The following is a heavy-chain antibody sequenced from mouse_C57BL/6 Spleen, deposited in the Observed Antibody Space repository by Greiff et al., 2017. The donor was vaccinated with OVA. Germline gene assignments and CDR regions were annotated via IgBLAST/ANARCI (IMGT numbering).Heavy chain of an antibody. CDR2: ISYSGST. CDR3: ASGSTWFAY. CDR1: GYSITSDY. V-gene: IGHV3-8*01. Sequence: EVKLMESGPGLAKPSQTLSLTCSVTGYSITSDYWNWLRKFPGNKLEYMGYISYSGSTYYNPSLKSRISITRDTSKNQYYLQLNSVTTEDTATYYCASGSTWFAYWGQGTLVTVSA. J-gene: IGHJ3*01.